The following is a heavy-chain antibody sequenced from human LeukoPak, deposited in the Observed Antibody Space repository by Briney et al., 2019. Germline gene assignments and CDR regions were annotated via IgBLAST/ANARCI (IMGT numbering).Heavy chain of an antibody. J-gene: IGHJ4*02. CDR2: IYYSGST. V-gene: IGHV4-39*07. CDR3: ARGYVAAVTTDY. D-gene: IGHD6-13*01. Sequence: SETLSLTCTVSGGSISSSSYYWGWIRQPPGKGLEWIGSIYYSGSTYYNPSLKSRVTISVDTSKNQFSLKLSSVTAADTAVYYCARGYVAAVTTDYWGQGTLVTVSS. CDR1: GGSISSSSYY.